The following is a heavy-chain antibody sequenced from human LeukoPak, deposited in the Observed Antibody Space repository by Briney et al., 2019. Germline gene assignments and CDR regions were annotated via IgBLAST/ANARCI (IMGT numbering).Heavy chain of an antibody. CDR1: GFTFSSYD. Sequence: GGSLRLSCAASGFTFSSYDMHWVRQATGKCLEWVSAIGTAGDTYYPGSVKGRFTISRENAKNSLYLQMNSLRAGDTAVYYCARGAYYYGSGRAPSGMDVWGQGTTVTVSS. V-gene: IGHV3-13*01. CDR3: ARGAYYYGSGRAPSGMDV. D-gene: IGHD3-10*01. CDR2: IGTAGDT. J-gene: IGHJ6*02.